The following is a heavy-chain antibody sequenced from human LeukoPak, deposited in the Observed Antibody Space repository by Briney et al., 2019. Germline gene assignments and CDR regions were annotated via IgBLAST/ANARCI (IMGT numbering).Heavy chain of an antibody. D-gene: IGHD3-3*02. CDR1: GYSFTSYW. CDR2: IYPGDSVT. Sequence: KRGESLKISCKGSGYSFTSYWIGWVRQMPGKGLEWMGIIYPGDSVTRYSPSFQGQVTISADKSISTAYLQWSSLKASDTAMYYCARRISSLTYWFDPWGQGTLVTVSS. V-gene: IGHV5-51*01. J-gene: IGHJ5*02. CDR3: ARRISSLTYWFDP.